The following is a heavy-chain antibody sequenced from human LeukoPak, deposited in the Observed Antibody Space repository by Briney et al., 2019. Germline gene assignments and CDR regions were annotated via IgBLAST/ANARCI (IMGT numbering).Heavy chain of an antibody. Sequence: SETLSLTCTVSGGSISSYYWSWIRQPPGKGLEWIGYIYYSGSTNYNPSLKSRVTISVDTSKNQFSLKLSSVTAADTAVYYCARHVTYYYDSSGWLYDYWGQGTLVTVSS. D-gene: IGHD3-22*01. CDR3: ARHVTYYYDSSGWLYDY. V-gene: IGHV4-59*08. J-gene: IGHJ4*02. CDR1: GGSISSYY. CDR2: IYYSGST.